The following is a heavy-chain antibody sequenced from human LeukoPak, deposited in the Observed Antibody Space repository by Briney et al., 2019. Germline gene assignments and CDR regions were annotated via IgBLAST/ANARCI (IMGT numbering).Heavy chain of an antibody. CDR3: ARDTPGWYFDL. D-gene: IGHD7-27*01. CDR1: GGTFSSYA. CDR2: ISAYNGNT. V-gene: IGHV1-18*01. J-gene: IGHJ2*01. Sequence: SVTVSCKASGGTFSSYAISWLRQAPGQGLEWMGWISAYNGNTNYAQKLQGRVTMTTDTSTSTAYMELRSLRSDDTAVYYCARDTPGWYFDLWGRGTLVTVSS.